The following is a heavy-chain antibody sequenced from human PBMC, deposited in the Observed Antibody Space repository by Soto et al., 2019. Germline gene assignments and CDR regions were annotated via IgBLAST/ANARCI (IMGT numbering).Heavy chain of an antibody. CDR3: AKERLSNFGYSSSDFDY. J-gene: IGHJ4*02. CDR1: GFTFSSYG. D-gene: IGHD6-13*01. V-gene: IGHV3-30*18. CDR2: ISYDGSNK. Sequence: GGSLRLSCAASGFTFSSYGMHWVRQAPGKGLEWVAVISYDGSNKYYADSVKGRFTISRDNSKNTLYLQMNSLRAEDTAVYYCAKERLSNFGYSSSDFDYWGQGTLVTVSS.